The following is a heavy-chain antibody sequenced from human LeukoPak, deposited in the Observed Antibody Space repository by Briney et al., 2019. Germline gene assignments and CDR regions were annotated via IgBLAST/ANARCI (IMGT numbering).Heavy chain of an antibody. J-gene: IGHJ4*02. Sequence: GGSLRLSCVASGFTFSSYGMDWVRQAPGKGLEWVAFIRFDGSNKHYAESVKGRFTISRDNSKNTLYLQMNSLRAEDTAVYYCAKDSRFGELSPLDYWGQGTLVTVSS. V-gene: IGHV3-30*02. CDR2: IRFDGSNK. CDR3: AKDSRFGELSPLDY. D-gene: IGHD3-10*01. CDR1: GFTFSSYG.